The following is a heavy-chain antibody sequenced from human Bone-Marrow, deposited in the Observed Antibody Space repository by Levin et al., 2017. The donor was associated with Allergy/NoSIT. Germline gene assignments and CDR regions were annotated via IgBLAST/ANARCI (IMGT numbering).Heavy chain of an antibody. CDR3: ARLDYYDSRGYDFPDY. Sequence: SETLSLTCTVSGGSISSSSYYWGWIRQPPGKGLVWIGNIYYSGSTYYNPSLKSRVTISVDTSKNQFSLRLSSVTAADTAVYYCARLDYYDSRGYDFPDYWGQGTLVTVSS. D-gene: IGHD3-22*01. CDR2: IYYSGST. CDR1: GGSISSSSYY. J-gene: IGHJ4*02. V-gene: IGHV4-39*01.